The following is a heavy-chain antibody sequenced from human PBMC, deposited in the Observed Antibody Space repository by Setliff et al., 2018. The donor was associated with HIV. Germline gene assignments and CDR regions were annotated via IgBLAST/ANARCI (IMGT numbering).Heavy chain of an antibody. J-gene: IGHJ1*01. V-gene: IGHV1-46*01. CDR1: GYAFTSYH. CDR3: ARDQVSMVRAVRLVA. D-gene: IGHD3-10*01. CDR2: IFVGDSTT. Sequence: GASVKVSCKTSGYAFTSYHIHWVRQAPGQGLEWMGKIFVGDSTTHYAQKFQGRVTLTSDTSTNTVYMELSSLRSEDTAVYYCARDQVSMVRAVRLVAWGQGSLVTVSS.